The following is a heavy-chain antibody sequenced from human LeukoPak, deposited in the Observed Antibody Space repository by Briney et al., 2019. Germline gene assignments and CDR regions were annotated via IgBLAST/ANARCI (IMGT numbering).Heavy chain of an antibody. Sequence: NSSETLSLTCTVSGGSISSYYWSWIRQPPGKGLEWIGYIYYSGSTNYNPSLKSRVTISVDTSKNQFSLKVNSVTAADTAVYYCARDAGHQLSRRNYYAMDVWGQGTTVTVSS. D-gene: IGHD2-2*01. J-gene: IGHJ6*02. V-gene: IGHV4-59*12. CDR2: IYYSGST. CDR3: ARDAGHQLSRRNYYAMDV. CDR1: GGSISSYY.